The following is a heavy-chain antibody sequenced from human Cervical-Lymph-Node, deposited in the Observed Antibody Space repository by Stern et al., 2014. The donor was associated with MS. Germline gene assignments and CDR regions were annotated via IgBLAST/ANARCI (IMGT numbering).Heavy chain of an antibody. Sequence: VQLVESGAEVKQPGSSVKVSCKASGGTFSRSAISWVRQAPGQGLEFGGSIIPIFDTTEYAQKFQGRVTITADVLTGYMELSSLTSEDTAVYYCARLSGEMASWYFDLWGRGTLVTVSS. J-gene: IGHJ2*01. CDR3: ARLSGEMASWYFDL. D-gene: IGHD5-24*01. CDR2: IIPIFDTT. V-gene: IGHV1-69*01. CDR1: GGTFSRSA.